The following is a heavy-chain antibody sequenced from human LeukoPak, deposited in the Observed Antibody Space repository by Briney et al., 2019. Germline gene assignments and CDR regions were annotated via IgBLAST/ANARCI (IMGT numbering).Heavy chain of an antibody. V-gene: IGHV3-53*01. CDR3: ARREAAIDC. Sequence: GASLRLSCAASGFTVSSNYISWVRQAPGKGLEWVSIIYSGVDTYYANSVKGRFTMSRDNSKNTLYLQMNSLRAEDTAVYYCARREAAIDCWGQGTLVTVSS. D-gene: IGHD1-26*01. CDR1: GFTVSSNY. CDR2: IYSGVDT. J-gene: IGHJ4*02.